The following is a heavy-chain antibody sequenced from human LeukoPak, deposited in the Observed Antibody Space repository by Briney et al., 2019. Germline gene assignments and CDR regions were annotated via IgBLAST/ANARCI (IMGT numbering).Heavy chain of an antibody. CDR3: AADCSSTSCSLGYGMDV. Sequence: GALVKVSCKASGFTFTSSAVQWVRQARGQRLEWIGWIVVGSGNTNYAQKFQERVTITRDMSTSTAYMELSSLRSEDTAVYYCAADCSSTSCSLGYGMDVWGKGTTVTVSS. CDR2: IVVGSGNT. D-gene: IGHD2-2*01. CDR1: GFTFTSSA. J-gene: IGHJ6*04. V-gene: IGHV1-58*01.